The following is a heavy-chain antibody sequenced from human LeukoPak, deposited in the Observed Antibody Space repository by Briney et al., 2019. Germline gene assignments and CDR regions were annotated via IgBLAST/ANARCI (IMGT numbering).Heavy chain of an antibody. J-gene: IGHJ4*02. Sequence: GGSLRLSCAASGFTFSSYWMSWVRQAPGKGLEWVANIKQDGSEKYYVDSVKGRFTISRDNAKNSLYLQMNSLRAEDTAVYYCARALHDYGDYVPYFDYWGQGTLVTVSS. CDR3: ARALHDYGDYVPYFDY. V-gene: IGHV3-7*04. CDR1: GFTFSSYW. CDR2: IKQDGSEK. D-gene: IGHD4-17*01.